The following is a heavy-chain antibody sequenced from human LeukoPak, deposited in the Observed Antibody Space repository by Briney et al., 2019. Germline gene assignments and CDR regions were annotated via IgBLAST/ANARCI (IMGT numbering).Heavy chain of an antibody. CDR1: RFTVSSNY. CDR3: ARDTSGYCSTSRCYGSWYFDL. J-gene: IGHJ2*01. CDR2: LYSGGDT. V-gene: IGHV3-53*01. Sequence: GGSLRLSCAASRFTVSSNYINWVRQAPGKGLEWVSVLYSGGDTYYADSVKGRFTVSRDNSKNTLYLQMNSLGAEDTAVYYCARDTSGYCSTSRCYGSWYFDLWGRGTLVTVSS. D-gene: IGHD2-2*01.